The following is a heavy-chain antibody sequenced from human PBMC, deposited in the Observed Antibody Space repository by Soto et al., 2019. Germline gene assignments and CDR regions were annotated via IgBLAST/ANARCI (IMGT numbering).Heavy chain of an antibody. CDR3: AKSQRAVAALDY. CDR1: GFTFSSYG. Sequence: QVQLVESGGGVVQPGRSMRLSFAASGFTFSSYGMHWVRQAPGKGLEWVAVISYDGSNKYYADSVKGRFTISRDNSKNTLYLQMNSLRAEDTAVYYCAKSQRAVAALDYWGQGTLVTVSS. J-gene: IGHJ4*02. D-gene: IGHD6-19*01. CDR2: ISYDGSNK. V-gene: IGHV3-30*18.